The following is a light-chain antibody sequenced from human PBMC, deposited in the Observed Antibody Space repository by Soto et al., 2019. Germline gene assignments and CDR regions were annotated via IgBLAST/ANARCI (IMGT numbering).Light chain of an antibody. CDR3: QSYDSSLSGSV. V-gene: IGLV1-40*01. CDR2: ENN. Sequence: QSVLTQPPSVSGAPGQRVTISCTGSSSNIGAGYDVHWYQQLPGTAPRLLIYENNNRPSGVPDRFSGSKSGTSASLAITGLQAEDDADYYCQSYDSSLSGSVFGGGTKLTVL. J-gene: IGLJ2*01. CDR1: SSNIGAGYD.